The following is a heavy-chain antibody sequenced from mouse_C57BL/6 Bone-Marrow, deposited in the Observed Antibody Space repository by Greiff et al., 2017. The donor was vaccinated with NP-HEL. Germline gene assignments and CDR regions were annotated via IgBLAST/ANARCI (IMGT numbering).Heavy chain of an antibody. J-gene: IGHJ3*01. V-gene: IGHV5-4*03. CDR3: ARARRWLLRGFAY. CDR1: GFTFSSYA. CDR2: ISDGGSYT. D-gene: IGHD2-3*01. Sequence: EVKLMESGGGLVKPGGSLKLSCAASGFTFSSYAMSWVRQTPEKRLEWVATISDGGSYTYYPDNVKGRFTISRDNAKNNLYLQMSHLKSEDTAMDYCARARRWLLRGFAYWGQGTLVTVSA.